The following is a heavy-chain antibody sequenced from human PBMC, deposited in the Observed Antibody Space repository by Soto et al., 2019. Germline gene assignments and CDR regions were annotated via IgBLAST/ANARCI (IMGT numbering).Heavy chain of an antibody. Sequence: QVQLQESGPGLVKPSETLSLTCTVSGGSMRGQHWSWIRQPPGKGLEWIGHHSDSTNYNPSLKSRITISTNTSKNQFSLKLSSVPAADPAVYYCATYTVGEGGRGYWGQGTLVTVSS. V-gene: IGHV4-4*09. CDR3: ATYTVGEGGRGY. CDR2: HHSDST. D-gene: IGHD3-16*01. CDR1: GGSMRGQH. J-gene: IGHJ4*02.